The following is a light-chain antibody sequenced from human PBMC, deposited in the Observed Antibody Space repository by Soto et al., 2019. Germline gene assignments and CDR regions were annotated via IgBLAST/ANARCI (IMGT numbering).Light chain of an antibody. CDR3: QQHSN. J-gene: IGKJ5*01. V-gene: IGKV3-11*01. CDR2: DAS. CDR1: QSVSSY. Sequence: EIVLTQSPATLSLSPGERATLSCRASQSVSSYLAWYQQKPGQAPRLLIYDASNRATGIPARFSGSGSGTDFTLTISSLEPEDFAVYYCQQHSNFGLGTRLEIK.